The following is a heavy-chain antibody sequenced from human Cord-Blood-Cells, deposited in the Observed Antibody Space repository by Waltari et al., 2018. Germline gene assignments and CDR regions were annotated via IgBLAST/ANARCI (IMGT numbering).Heavy chain of an antibody. Sequence: QVQLQQWGAGLLKPSETLSLTCAVYGGSFSGYYWSWIRQPPGKGLEWIGEINHSGSTTYNPSLKSRVTISVDPSKNQFSLKLSSVTAADTAVYYCARGIAVASPDYWGQGTLVTDSS. V-gene: IGHV4-34*01. CDR3: ARGIAVASPDY. CDR2: INHSGST. CDR1: GGSFSGYY. J-gene: IGHJ4*02. D-gene: IGHD6-19*01.